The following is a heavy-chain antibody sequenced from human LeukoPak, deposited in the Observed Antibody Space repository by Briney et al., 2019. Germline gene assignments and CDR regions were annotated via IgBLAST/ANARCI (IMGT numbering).Heavy chain of an antibody. CDR1: GGTFSSYA. V-gene: IGHV1-69*05. J-gene: IGHJ6*03. Sequence: SVKVSCKASGGTFSSYAISWVRQATGQGLEWMGGIIPIFGRANYAQKFQGRVTITTDESTSTAYMELSSLRSEDTAVYYCATRNDNESPNYYYYMDVWGKGTTVTVSS. CDR3: ATRNDNESPNYYYYMDV. CDR2: IIPIFGRA. D-gene: IGHD1-1*01.